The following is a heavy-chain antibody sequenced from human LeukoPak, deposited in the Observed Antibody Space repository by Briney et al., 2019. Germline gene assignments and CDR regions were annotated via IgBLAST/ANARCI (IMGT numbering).Heavy chain of an antibody. CDR2: IDWNGDGL. J-gene: IGHJ4*02. Sequence: GGSLRLSCVGAGFSNADYGMSWVRQGPGKGLEWVAGIDWNGDGLQYADSVKGRFTISRDNAKNSLYLQMDILRPEDTGVYYCARDLSATWYSLAYWGQGTLVTVSS. D-gene: IGHD2-21*02. CDR1: GFSNADYG. V-gene: IGHV3-20*04. CDR3: ARDLSATWYSLAY.